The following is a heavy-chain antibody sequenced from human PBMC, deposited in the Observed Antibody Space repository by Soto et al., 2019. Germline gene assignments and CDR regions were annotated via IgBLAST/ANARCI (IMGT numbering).Heavy chain of an antibody. D-gene: IGHD3-10*01. J-gene: IGHJ6*02. CDR3: GLGGSGSFSDGMDV. Sequence: PSGTLSLTCTVSGGSISSSSYYWGWIRQPPGKGLEWIGSIYYSGSTYYNPSLKSRVTISVDTSKNQFSLKLSSVTAADTAVYYCGLGGSGSFSDGMDVWGQGTTVTVSS. CDR2: IYYSGST. V-gene: IGHV4-39*07. CDR1: GGSISSSSYY.